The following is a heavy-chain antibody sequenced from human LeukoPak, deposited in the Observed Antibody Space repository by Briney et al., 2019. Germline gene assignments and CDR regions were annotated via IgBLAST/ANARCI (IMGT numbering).Heavy chain of an antibody. D-gene: IGHD3-22*01. Sequence: PGGSLRLSCAASGFTFSSYAMSWVRQAPGKGLEWVSAISGSGGSTYYADSVKGRFTISRDNSKNTLYLQMNSLRAEDTAVYYCALTSSYYYDSSGYFDYRGQGTLVTVSS. CDR2: ISGSGGST. J-gene: IGHJ4*02. CDR3: ALTSSYYYDSSGYFDY. V-gene: IGHV3-23*01. CDR1: GFTFSSYA.